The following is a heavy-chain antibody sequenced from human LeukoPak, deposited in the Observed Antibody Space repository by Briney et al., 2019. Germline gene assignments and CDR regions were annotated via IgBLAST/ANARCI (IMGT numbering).Heavy chain of an antibody. CDR1: GGSFSGYY. J-gene: IGHJ4*02. CDR2: INHSGST. D-gene: IGHD6-13*01. CDR3: ARVTRTALSSSWPTRRYYFDY. V-gene: IGHV4-34*01. Sequence: SETLSLTCAVYGGSFSGYYWSWIRQPPGKGLEWIGEINHSGSTNYNPSLKSRVTISVDTSKNQFSLKLSSVTAADTAVYYCARVTRTALSSSWPTRRYYFDYWGQGTLVTASS.